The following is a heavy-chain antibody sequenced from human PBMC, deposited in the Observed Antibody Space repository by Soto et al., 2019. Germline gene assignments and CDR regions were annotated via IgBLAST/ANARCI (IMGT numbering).Heavy chain of an antibody. Sequence: QVQLVQSGAEVKKPGASVKVSCKASGYTFTSYGIIWVRQAPGQGLEWMGWISAYNGNTNYAQKLQGRVTMTTDTPTSTAYMELRSLRSDDTAVYYCASDAGRYSGGWYADYWGQGTLVTVSS. D-gene: IGHD6-19*01. V-gene: IGHV1-18*01. J-gene: IGHJ4*02. CDR2: ISAYNGNT. CDR1: GYTFTSYG. CDR3: ASDAGRYSGGWYADY.